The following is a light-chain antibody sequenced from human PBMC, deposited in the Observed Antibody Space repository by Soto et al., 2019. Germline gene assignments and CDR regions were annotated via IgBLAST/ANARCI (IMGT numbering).Light chain of an antibody. J-gene: IGKJ5*01. CDR2: AAS. CDR3: QQANSSPHT. CDR1: QGISSW. V-gene: IGKV1-12*01. Sequence: DLQMTQSPSSVSASVGDRVTITCRACQGISSWLAWYQQNQGKAPKLLIYAASSLQSGVPSRFVGSGSGTDFTIIISSLQPEDFATYYCQQANSSPHTFGQGTRLEIK.